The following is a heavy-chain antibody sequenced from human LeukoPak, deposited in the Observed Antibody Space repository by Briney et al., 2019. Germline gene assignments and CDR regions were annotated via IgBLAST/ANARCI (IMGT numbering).Heavy chain of an antibody. D-gene: IGHD6-19*01. Sequence: PGGSLRLSCAASGFTFGTYGMNWVRQAPGKGLEWVSGISWNSGSIGYADSVKGRFTISRDNAKNSLYLQMNSLRAEDTALYYCAKDFWFGWYPRAHHFDYWGQGTLVTVSS. CDR2: ISWNSGSI. V-gene: IGHV3-9*01. CDR3: AKDFWFGWYPRAHHFDY. J-gene: IGHJ4*02. CDR1: GFTFGTYG.